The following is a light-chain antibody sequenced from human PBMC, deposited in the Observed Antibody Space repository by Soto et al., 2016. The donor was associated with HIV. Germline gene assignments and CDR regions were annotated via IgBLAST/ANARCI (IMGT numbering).Light chain of an antibody. Sequence: DIQMTQSPSSLSASVGDRVTITCRASQGIRNSLAWYQQKPGKAPKLLLYTASRLESGVPSRFSGSGSGTDYTLTISSLQPEDFATYYCQQYYSYYTFGQGDQSWRSN. V-gene: IGKV1-NL1*01. CDR2: TAS. CDR1: QGIRNS. J-gene: IGKJ2*01. CDR3: QQYYSYYT.